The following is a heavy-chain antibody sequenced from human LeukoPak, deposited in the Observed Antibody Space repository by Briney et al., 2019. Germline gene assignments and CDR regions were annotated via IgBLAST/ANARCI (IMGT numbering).Heavy chain of an antibody. J-gene: IGHJ6*02. CDR3: ARSSVTAIIYYYYGMDV. V-gene: IGHV1-69*04. Sequence: SVKVSCKASGGTFSSYAISWVRQAPGQGLEWMGRIIPIFGIANYAQKFQGRVTITADKSTSTAYMELSSQRSEDTAVYYCARSSVTAIIYYYYGMDVWGQGTTVTVSS. D-gene: IGHD2-21*02. CDR2: IIPIFGIA. CDR1: GGTFSSYA.